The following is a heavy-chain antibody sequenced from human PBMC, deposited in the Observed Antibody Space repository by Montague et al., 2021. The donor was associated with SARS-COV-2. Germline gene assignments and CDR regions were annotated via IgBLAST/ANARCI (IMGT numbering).Heavy chain of an antibody. Sequence: SETLSLTCCVSGGSINTYYWSWIRQPAGKGLEWIGRIYTSGRTNHSPSLKSRVTISIDTSRNHLSLKLTSVTAADTAVYYCARDSRTSGWGYWYHGFDAWGQGTPVTVSS. CDR1: GGSINTYY. D-gene: IGHD6-19*01. CDR3: ARDSRTSGWGYWYHGFDA. J-gene: IGHJ6*02. V-gene: IGHV4-4*07. CDR2: IYTSGRT.